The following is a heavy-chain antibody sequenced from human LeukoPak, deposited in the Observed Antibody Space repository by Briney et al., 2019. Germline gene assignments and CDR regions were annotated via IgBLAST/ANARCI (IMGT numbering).Heavy chain of an antibody. Sequence: GESLKISCKASGYSFDYYWIAWVRQMPGKGLEWMGIIYPDDSDSTYSPSFQGQVTISVDKSINTAYLQWSSLKASNTSIYYCARVGSVTNFGVVSYYFDYWGQGTLVTVSS. V-gene: IGHV5-51*01. CDR2: IYPDDSDS. CDR1: GYSFDYYW. CDR3: ARVGSVTNFGVVSYYFDY. D-gene: IGHD3-3*01. J-gene: IGHJ4*02.